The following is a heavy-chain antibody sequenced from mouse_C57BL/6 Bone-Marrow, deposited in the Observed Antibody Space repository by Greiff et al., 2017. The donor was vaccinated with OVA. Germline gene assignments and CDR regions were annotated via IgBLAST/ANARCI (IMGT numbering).Heavy chain of an antibody. J-gene: IGHJ4*01. CDR3: ARRGIYYDYFYAMDY. CDR1: GYTFTDYY. CDR2: INPYNGGT. D-gene: IGHD2-4*01. V-gene: IGHV1-19*01. Sequence: VQLQQSGPVLVKPGASVKMSCKASGYTFTDYYMNWVKQSHGKSLEWIGVINPYNGGTSYNQKFKGKATLTVDKSSSTAYMELNSLTSEDSAVYYCARRGIYYDYFYAMDYWGQGTSVTVSS.